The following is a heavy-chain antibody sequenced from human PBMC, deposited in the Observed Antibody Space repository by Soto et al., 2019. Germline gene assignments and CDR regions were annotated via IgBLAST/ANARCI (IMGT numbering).Heavy chain of an antibody. Sequence: PGGSLRLSCAASGFTFSSYSMNWVRQAPGKGLEWVSYISSSSTIYYADSVKGRFTISRDNAKNSLYLQMNSLRDEDTAVYYCARHPQWLVLGAFDIWGQGTMVTVSS. V-gene: IGHV3-48*02. CDR2: ISSSSTI. CDR3: ARHPQWLVLGAFDI. J-gene: IGHJ3*02. CDR1: GFTFSSYS. D-gene: IGHD6-19*01.